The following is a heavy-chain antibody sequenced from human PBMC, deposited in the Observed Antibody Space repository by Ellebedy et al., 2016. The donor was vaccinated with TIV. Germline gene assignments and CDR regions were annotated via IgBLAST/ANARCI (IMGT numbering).Heavy chain of an antibody. V-gene: IGHV3-48*01. Sequence: GESLKISCAASGLTFSMYSMSWVRQAPGKGLEWLAYIRGSCTNIYYADSVKGRFTISRDNAQNSVYLQMNSLRAEDTAVYYCSGSYNWNDGDYFDSWGQGTLVTVSS. D-gene: IGHD1-1*01. CDR1: GLTFSMYS. CDR2: IRGSCTNI. CDR3: SGSYNWNDGDYFDS. J-gene: IGHJ4*02.